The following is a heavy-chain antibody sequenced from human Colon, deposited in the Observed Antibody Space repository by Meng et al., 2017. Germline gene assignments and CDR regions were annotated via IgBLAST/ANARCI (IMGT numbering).Heavy chain of an antibody. CDR3: ARTIYSSSVDY. V-gene: IGHV4-38-2*01. J-gene: IGHJ4*02. D-gene: IGHD3-22*01. CDR2: IDRSGTT. CDR1: GYSISTSYY. Sequence: QLRESGPERVKPSQALSLTCSVSGYSISTSYYWGWIRQTPGKGLEWIASIDRSGTTYYNPSLESRVTISVDTSKNHFSLRLNSVTAADTAVYFCARTIYSSSVDYWGQGTLVTVSS.